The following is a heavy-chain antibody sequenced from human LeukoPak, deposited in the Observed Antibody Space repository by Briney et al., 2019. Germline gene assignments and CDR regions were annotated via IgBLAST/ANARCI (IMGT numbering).Heavy chain of an antibody. CDR3: TKPVCSSTSCYAGLYYYYGMDV. CDR1: GFPFGDYA. J-gene: IGHJ6*04. V-gene: IGHV3-49*04. Sequence: PGRALRLSCTASGFPFGDYAMSWVRQAPGKGLEWVGFIRSKAYGGTTEYAASVKGRFTISRDDSKSIAYLQMNSLKTEDTAVYYCTKPVCSSTSCYAGLYYYYGMDVWGKGTTVTVSS. D-gene: IGHD2-2*01. CDR2: IRSKAYGGTT.